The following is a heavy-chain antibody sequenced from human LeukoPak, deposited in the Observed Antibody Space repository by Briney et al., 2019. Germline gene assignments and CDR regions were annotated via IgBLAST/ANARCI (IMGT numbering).Heavy chain of an antibody. CDR2: ISSSSSYI. CDR3: ARVRDFDWLLLGYFDY. J-gene: IGHJ4*02. D-gene: IGHD3-9*01. CDR1: GFTFSSYG. V-gene: IGHV3-21*01. Sequence: GGSLRLSCAASGFTFSSYGMHWVRQAPGKGLEWVSSISSSSSYIYYADSVKGRFTISRDNAKNSLYLQMNSLRAEDTAVYYCARVRDFDWLLLGYFDYWGQGTLVTVSS.